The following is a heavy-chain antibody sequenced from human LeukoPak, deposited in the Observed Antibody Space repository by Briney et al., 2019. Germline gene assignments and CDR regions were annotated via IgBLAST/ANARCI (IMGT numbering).Heavy chain of an antibody. J-gene: IGHJ3*02. V-gene: IGHV1-69*05. CDR3: ASRVTSAFDI. CDR1: GGTLSSYA. D-gene: IGHD3-16*01. CDR2: IIPIFGTA. Sequence: SVKVSCKASGGTLSSYAISWVRQAPGQGIEWMGRIIPIFGTANYAQKFQGRVTITTDESTSTAYMELSSLRSEDTAVYYCASRVTSAFDIWGQGTMVTVSS.